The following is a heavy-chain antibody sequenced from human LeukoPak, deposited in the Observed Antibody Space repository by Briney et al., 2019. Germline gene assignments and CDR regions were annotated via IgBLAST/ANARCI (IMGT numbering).Heavy chain of an antibody. Sequence: SETLSLTCAVYGGSFSGYYWSWIRQPPGKGLEWIGEINHSGSTNYNPSLKSRVTMSVDTSKNQFSLKLSSVTAADTAVYYCAGDCSGGSCFPLDYWGQGTLVTVSS. CDR2: INHSGST. V-gene: IGHV4-34*01. D-gene: IGHD2-15*01. CDR1: GGSFSGYY. J-gene: IGHJ4*02. CDR3: AGDCSGGSCFPLDY.